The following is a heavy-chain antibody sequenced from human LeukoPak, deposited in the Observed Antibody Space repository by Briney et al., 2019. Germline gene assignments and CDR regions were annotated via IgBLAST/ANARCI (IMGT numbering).Heavy chain of an antibody. CDR1: GGTFSSYA. J-gene: IGHJ4*02. Sequence: SVKLSCKASGGTFSSYAISWVRQAPGQGLEWMGGIIPIFGTANYAQKFQGRVTITTDESTSTAYMELSSLRSEDTAVYYCASGGYSYGYLNDYWGQGTLVTVSS. V-gene: IGHV1-69*05. D-gene: IGHD5-18*01. CDR3: ASGGYSYGYLNDY. CDR2: IIPIFGTA.